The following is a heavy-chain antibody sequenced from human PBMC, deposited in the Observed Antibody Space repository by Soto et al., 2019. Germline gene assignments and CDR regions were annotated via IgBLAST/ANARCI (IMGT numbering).Heavy chain of an antibody. J-gene: IGHJ5*02. CDR2: IYWDDDK. Sequence: SGPTLVNPTQTLTLTCTFSGFSLSTSGVGVGWIRQPPGKALEWLALIYWDDDKRYSPSLKSRLTITKDTSKNQVVLTMTNMDPVDTATYYCAHFTVPYGDYVSYNWFDPWGQGTLVTVSS. V-gene: IGHV2-5*02. CDR3: AHFTVPYGDYVSYNWFDP. CDR1: GFSLSTSGVG. D-gene: IGHD4-17*01.